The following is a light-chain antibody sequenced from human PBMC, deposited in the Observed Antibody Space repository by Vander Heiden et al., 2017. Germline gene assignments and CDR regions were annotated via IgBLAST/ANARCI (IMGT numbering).Light chain of an antibody. Sequence: QSVLTQPPSVSGAPGQRVTISCTGSSSNIGAGYNVQWFQQLPGTAPKLLIYDNTNRFSGVPDRFSGSKSGTSASLAITGLQAEDEADYYCQSYDASLSGFYVFGTGTKVTV. CDR1: SSNIGAGYN. CDR2: DNT. CDR3: QSYDASLSGFYV. V-gene: IGLV1-40*01. J-gene: IGLJ1*01.